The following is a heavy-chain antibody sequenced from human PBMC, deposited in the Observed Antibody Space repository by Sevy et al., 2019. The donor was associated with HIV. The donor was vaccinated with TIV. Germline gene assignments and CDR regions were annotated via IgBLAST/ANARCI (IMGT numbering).Heavy chain of an antibody. V-gene: IGHV3-23*01. CDR2: ISGSGGST. CDR3: AKYRAYTSGWD. D-gene: IGHD6-19*01. J-gene: IGHJ4*02. Sequence: GGSLRLSCAASGFTFSSYAMSWIRQAPRKGLEWVSSISGSGGSTYYADSVKGRFTISRDNSKNTLCLQMNSLRAEDTAVYYCAKYRAYTSGWDWGQRTLVTVSS. CDR1: GFTFSSYA.